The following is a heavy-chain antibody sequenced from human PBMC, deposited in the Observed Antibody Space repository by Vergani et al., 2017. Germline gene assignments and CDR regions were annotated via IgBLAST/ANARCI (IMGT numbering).Heavy chain of an antibody. CDR3: ARECGCGGDYYSFDAFDI. CDR2: IYSGGST. J-gene: IGHJ3*02. Sequence: EVQLVESGGGLVQPGGSLRLSCAASGFTVSSNYMSWVRQAPGKGLEWVSVIYSGGSTYYADSVKGRFTMSRDNSKNTVYLQMNSLRSEDTAVDYYARECGCGGDYYSFDAFDIWGQGTMVTVSS. D-gene: IGHD2-21*01. CDR1: GFTVSSNY. V-gene: IGHV3-66*01.